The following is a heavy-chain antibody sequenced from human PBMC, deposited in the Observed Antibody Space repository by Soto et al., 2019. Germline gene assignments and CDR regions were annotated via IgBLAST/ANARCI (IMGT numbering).Heavy chain of an antibody. Sequence: GGSLRLSCAASGFTFSNYYMHWVRQAPGKGLVWVSRINSDESSTSYADSVKGRFTISRDNAKNSLYLQMNSLRAEDTAVYYCAREDSSSWLNWFDPWGQGTLVTVSS. D-gene: IGHD6-13*01. CDR1: GFTFSNYY. V-gene: IGHV3-74*01. CDR3: AREDSSSWLNWFDP. CDR2: INSDESST. J-gene: IGHJ5*02.